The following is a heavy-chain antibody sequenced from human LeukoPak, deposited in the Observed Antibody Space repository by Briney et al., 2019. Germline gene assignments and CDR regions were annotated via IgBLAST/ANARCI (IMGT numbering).Heavy chain of an antibody. CDR3: ARVGNYCSSTSCQYYYYMDV. D-gene: IGHD2-2*01. V-gene: IGHV4-4*02. CDR1: GGSISSSNW. J-gene: IGHJ6*03. CDR2: IYHSGST. Sequence: PSETLSLTCAVSGGSISSSNWWSWVRQPPGKGLEWIGEIYHSGSTNYNPSLKSRVTISVDKSKNQFSLKLSSVTAADTVVYYCARVGNYCSSTSCQYYYYMDVWGKGTTVTVSS.